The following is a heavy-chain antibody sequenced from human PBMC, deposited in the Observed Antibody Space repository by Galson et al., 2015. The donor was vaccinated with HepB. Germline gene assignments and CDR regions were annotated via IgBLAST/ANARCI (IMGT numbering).Heavy chain of an antibody. J-gene: IGHJ4*02. Sequence: SLRLSCAASGFTFSNAWMNWVRQAPGKGLEWVGRIKSKTDGGTTDYAAPVKGRFTISRDDSKNTLYLQMNSLKAEDTAVYYCTTDREGPTTVTEVDFDYWGQGTLVTVSS. CDR2: IKSKTDGGTT. V-gene: IGHV3-15*07. CDR1: GFTFSNAW. D-gene: IGHD4-17*01. CDR3: TTDREGPTTVTEVDFDY.